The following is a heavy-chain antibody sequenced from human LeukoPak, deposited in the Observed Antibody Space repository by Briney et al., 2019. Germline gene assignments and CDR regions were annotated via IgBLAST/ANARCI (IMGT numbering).Heavy chain of an antibody. V-gene: IGHV3-23*01. CDR3: AKDRRYCSGGSCGYWFDP. J-gene: IGHJ5*02. D-gene: IGHD2-15*01. CDR2: ISGSGGST. Sequence: GGSLRLSCAASGFTFSRYAMSWVRQAPGKGLEWVSAISGSGGSTYYADSVKGRFTISRDNSKNTLYLQMNSLRAEDTAVYYCAKDRRYCSGGSCGYWFDPWGQGTLVTVSS. CDR1: GFTFSRYA.